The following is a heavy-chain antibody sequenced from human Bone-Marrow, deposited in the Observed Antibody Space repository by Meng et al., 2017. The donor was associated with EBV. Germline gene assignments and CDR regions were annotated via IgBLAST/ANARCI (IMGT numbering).Heavy chain of an antibody. V-gene: IGHV4-4*03. CDR2: IHRSGST. Sequence: VSPPWPSALSLASYGRPISSSYCWRWSRPPPRKGLDCTGEIHRSGSTISNPSLKGRVTISLYMSKNQFSLNPNSVTAADTALYYCARTEFGIVPNTEEPLGYWGQGALVTVSS. D-gene: IGHD1-26*01. J-gene: IGHJ4*02. CDR1: GRPISSSYC. CDR3: ARTEFGIVPNTEEPLGY.